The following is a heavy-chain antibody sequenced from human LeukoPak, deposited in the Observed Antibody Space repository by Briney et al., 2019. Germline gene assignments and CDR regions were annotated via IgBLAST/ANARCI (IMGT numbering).Heavy chain of an antibody. J-gene: IGHJ3*02. Sequence: GGSLRLSCAASGFTLSSYVMSWVRQAPGKGLEWVSAISGSGGSTYYADSVKGRFTISRDNSKNTLYLQMNSLRAEDTAVYYCAKYHRDYGSGRPYDAFDIWGQGTMVTVSS. V-gene: IGHV3-23*01. CDR1: GFTLSSYV. CDR3: AKYHRDYGSGRPYDAFDI. CDR2: ISGSGGST. D-gene: IGHD3-10*01.